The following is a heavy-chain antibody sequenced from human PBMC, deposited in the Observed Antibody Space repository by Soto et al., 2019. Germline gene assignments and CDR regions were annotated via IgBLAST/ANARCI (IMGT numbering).Heavy chain of an antibody. J-gene: IGHJ4*02. CDR1: GFTFSSYA. CDR3: ARDFTVAGSSPN. Sequence: QVQLVESGGGAVQPGRSLRLSCAASGFTFSSYAMHWVRQAPGKGLEWVAVISYDGSNKYYADSVKGRFTISRDNSKNTLYLQMNSLRAEDTAVYYCARDFTVAGSSPNWGQGTLVTVSS. CDR2: ISYDGSNK. D-gene: IGHD6-19*01. V-gene: IGHV3-30-3*01.